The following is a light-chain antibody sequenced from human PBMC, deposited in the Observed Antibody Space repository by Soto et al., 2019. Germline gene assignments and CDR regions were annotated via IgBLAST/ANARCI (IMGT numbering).Light chain of an antibody. CDR2: GAY. V-gene: IGKV3-20*01. Sequence: EIVLTQSPGTLSLSPGERATLSCRASQSVKNNYLAWYQQKPGQAPRLRIYGAYSRATGIPDRFSGSGSGTDFTLTISRLEPEDFAVYYCQQLGTFGQGTKVDIK. CDR3: QQLGT. CDR1: QSVKNNY. J-gene: IGKJ1*01.